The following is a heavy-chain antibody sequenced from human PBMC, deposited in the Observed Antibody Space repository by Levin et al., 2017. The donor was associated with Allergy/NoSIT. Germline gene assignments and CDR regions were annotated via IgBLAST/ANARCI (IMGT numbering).Heavy chain of an antibody. V-gene: IGHV3-11*01. CDR1: FFPFLSSS. D-gene: IGHD1-26*01. J-gene: IGHJ2*01. Sequence: GWSFRLFCSSSFFPFLSSSLSWIRQAPGKGLECLSYITDSGNVIYNADSVQGRITFSLSHAKKSLFLQMDSLSADDSAIYYCARWEKAYRLRGAWCFELWGRGTLVTVSS. CDR3: ARWEKAYRLRGAWCFEL. CDR2: ITDSGNVI.